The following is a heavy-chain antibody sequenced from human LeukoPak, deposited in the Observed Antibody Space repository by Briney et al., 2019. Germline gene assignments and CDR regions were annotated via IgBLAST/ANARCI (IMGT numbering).Heavy chain of an antibody. J-gene: IGHJ4*02. CDR2: ISSRSSST. CDR1: GFTFSSYW. CDR3: ARVGCLRTLGYCSSFTSIDY. Sequence: GGSLRLSCAASGFTFSSYWMNWVRQGPGKGLEWVSSISSRSSSTSYIASVKGRFTISRDNAKNSLYLQMNRLRAEDTAVYYCARVGCLRTLGYCSSFTSIDYWGRGTLVTVSS. D-gene: IGHD2-2*01. V-gene: IGHV3-21*01.